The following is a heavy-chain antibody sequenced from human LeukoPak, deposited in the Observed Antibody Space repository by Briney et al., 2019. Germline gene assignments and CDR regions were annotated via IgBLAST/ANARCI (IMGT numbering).Heavy chain of an antibody. J-gene: IGHJ3*01. CDR1: GDGVSSNSAS. CDR3: AREVDGTGAFDV. D-gene: IGHD6-19*01. Sequence: SQTLSLTSPISGDGVSSNSASWTWIRPSPSRGLEWLGRTYYRSKCYNGYAVSVKSRITINPDTSKNQFSLHLNSVTPEDTAVYYCAREVDGTGAFDVWGQGTMVTVSS. V-gene: IGHV6-1*01. CDR2: TYYRSKCYN.